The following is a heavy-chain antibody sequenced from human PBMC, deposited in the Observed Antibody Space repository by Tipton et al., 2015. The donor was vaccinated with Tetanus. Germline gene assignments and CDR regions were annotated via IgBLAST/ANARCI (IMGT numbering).Heavy chain of an antibody. J-gene: IGHJ4*02. CDR3: EAQRTSEDF. D-gene: IGHD1-14*01. CDR2: LSHDGGNI. Sequence: GSLRLSCVASGFTFSHFAVSWVRRAPGRGLEWVSSLSHDGGNIYYADFARGRFTISRDNSKNTSFLQMDDLRAEDTAIYYCEAQRTSEDFWGQGTLVTASS. V-gene: IGHV3-23*01. CDR1: GFTFSHFA.